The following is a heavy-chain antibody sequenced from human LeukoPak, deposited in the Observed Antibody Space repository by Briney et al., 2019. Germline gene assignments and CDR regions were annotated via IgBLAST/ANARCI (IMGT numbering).Heavy chain of an antibody. V-gene: IGHV3-30*18. CDR1: GFTFSSYG. Sequence: GGSLRLSCEASGFTFSSYGMHWVRQAPGKGLEWVAVISYDRSNKFYADSVKGRFTVSRDNSKNTLYLQMHSLRPEDTAVYFCAKMLWLATNYYWGQGTLVTVSS. D-gene: IGHD6-19*01. J-gene: IGHJ4*02. CDR2: ISYDRSNK. CDR3: AKMLWLATNYY.